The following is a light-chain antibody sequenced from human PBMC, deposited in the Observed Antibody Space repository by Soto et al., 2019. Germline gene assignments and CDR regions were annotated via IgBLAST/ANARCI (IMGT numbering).Light chain of an antibody. V-gene: IGKV1-5*01. CDR1: QSISSW. J-gene: IGKJ1*01. CDR2: DAS. CDR3: QQYSTVWA. Sequence: DIQMTQYPSTVSASVGDRVTITCRASQSISSWLAWYQQKPGKAPKLLIYDASSLESGVPSRFSGSGSGTEFTLTISSLQPDDFATYYCQQYSTVWAFGQGSKVDIK.